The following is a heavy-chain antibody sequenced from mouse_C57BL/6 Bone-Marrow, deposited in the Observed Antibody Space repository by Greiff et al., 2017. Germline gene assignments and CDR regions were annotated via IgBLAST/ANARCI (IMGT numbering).Heavy chain of an antibody. CDR3: AREGLYERGLYYGNP. V-gene: IGHV1-55*01. CDR1: GYTFTSYW. CDR2: IYPGSGST. Sequence: QVQLQQPGAELVKPGASVKMSCKASGYTFTSYWITWVKQRPGQGLEWIGDIYPGSGSTNYNEKFKSKATLTVDTSSSTAYMQLSSLTSEDSAVYYCAREGLYERGLYYGNPWGQGTTLTVSS. J-gene: IGHJ2*01. D-gene: IGHD2-1*01.